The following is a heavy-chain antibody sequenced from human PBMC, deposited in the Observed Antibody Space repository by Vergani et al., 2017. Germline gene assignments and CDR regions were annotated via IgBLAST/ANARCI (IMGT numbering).Heavy chain of an antibody. D-gene: IGHD6-13*01. V-gene: IGHV3-64*01. CDR3: AKVGSSSWYGPKNWFDP. J-gene: IGHJ5*02. Sequence: EVQLVESGGGLVQPGGSLRLSCAASGFTFSSYAMHWVRQAPGKGLEYVSAISSNGGSTYYANSVKGRFTISRDNSKNTLYLQMGSLRAEDTAVYYCAKVGSSSWYGPKNWFDPWGQGTLVTVSS. CDR2: ISSNGGST. CDR1: GFTFSSYA.